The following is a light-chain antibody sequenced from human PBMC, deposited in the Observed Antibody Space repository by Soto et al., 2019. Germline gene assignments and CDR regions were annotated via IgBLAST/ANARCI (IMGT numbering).Light chain of an antibody. V-gene: IGKV1-5*01. Sequence: DIQMTQSPSTLSASVGDRVTITCRASQSISSFLAWYQQKPGKAPKLLIYDASSLESGVPSSFSGSGSGTEFTLTISSLQPDDFATYYCQQYRTFGQGTKLEIK. CDR3: QQYRT. CDR2: DAS. J-gene: IGKJ2*02. CDR1: QSISSF.